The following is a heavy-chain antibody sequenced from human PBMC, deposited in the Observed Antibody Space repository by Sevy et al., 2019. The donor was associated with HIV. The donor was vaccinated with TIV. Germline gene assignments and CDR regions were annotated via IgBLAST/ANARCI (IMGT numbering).Heavy chain of an antibody. CDR3: ARGSRGTFGS. J-gene: IGHJ4*02. CDR1: GFTFTSDY. D-gene: IGHD1-26*01. V-gene: IGHV3-74*01. Sequence: GGSLRLSCAASGFTFTSDYMHWVRQPPGKGRVWVSHINTDGKIIRYADSVKGRFTTSRDNAKNTLYQQMNSLRAEDTAVYYCARGSRGTFGSWGQGTLTTVSS. CDR2: INTDGKII.